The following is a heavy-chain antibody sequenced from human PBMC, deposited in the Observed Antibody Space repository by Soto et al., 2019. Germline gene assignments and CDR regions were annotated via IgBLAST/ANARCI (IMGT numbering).Heavy chain of an antibody. D-gene: IGHD3-22*01. J-gene: IGHJ4*02. CDR2: IYAGGST. Sequence: GSLRLSSAASGFTVSSNYMSWVRQAPGKGLEWVSVIYAGGSTHYADSVEGRFTISRDNSKNTLYLQMNSLRAEDTAVYYCVREKVTMIVGFYYFDYWGQGTLVIVSS. CDR3: VREKVTMIVGFYYFDY. CDR1: GFTVSSNY. V-gene: IGHV3-66*01.